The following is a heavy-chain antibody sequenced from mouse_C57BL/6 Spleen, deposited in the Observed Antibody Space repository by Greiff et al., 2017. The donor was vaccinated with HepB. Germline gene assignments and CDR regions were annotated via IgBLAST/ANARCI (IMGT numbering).Heavy chain of an antibody. J-gene: IGHJ2*01. D-gene: IGHD2-1*01. CDR1: GYAFSSSW. CDR2: IYPGDGDT. CDR3: ATTTFDY. Sequence: QVQLQQSGPELVKPGASVKISCKASGYAFSSSWMNWVKQRPGKGLEWIGRIYPGDGDTNYNGKFKGKATLTADKSSSSAYIQLSSLPSEDSAVYFCATTTFDYWGQGTTLTVSS. V-gene: IGHV1-82*01.